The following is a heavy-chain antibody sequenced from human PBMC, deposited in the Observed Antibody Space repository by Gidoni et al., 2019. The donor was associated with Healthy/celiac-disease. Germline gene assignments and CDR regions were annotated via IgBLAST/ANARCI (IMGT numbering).Heavy chain of an antibody. CDR2: INHSGST. Sequence: QVQLQQWGAGLLKPSETLSLTCAVYGGSFSGYYWSWIRQPPGKGLEWIGEINHSGSTNYHPSLKSRVTISVDTSKNQFSLKLSSVTAADTAVYYCARGPLRYYYDSSGYGPWGQGTLVTVSS. V-gene: IGHV4-34*01. CDR3: ARGPLRYYYDSSGYGP. J-gene: IGHJ4*02. CDR1: GGSFSGYY. D-gene: IGHD3-22*01.